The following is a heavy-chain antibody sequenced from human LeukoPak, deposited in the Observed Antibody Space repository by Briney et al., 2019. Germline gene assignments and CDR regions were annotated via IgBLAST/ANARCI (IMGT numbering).Heavy chain of an antibody. D-gene: IGHD3-22*01. CDR3: AREGHYDSSGYSVYDY. J-gene: IGHJ4*02. Sequence: PSETLSLTCTVSGGSISSYYWSWIRQPPGKGLEWIGYIYYSGSTNSNPPLKSRVTISLDTSKNQISLKLSSVTAADTAVYYCAREGHYDSSGYSVYDYWGQGTLVTVSS. CDR2: IYYSGST. CDR1: GGSISSYY. V-gene: IGHV4-59*01.